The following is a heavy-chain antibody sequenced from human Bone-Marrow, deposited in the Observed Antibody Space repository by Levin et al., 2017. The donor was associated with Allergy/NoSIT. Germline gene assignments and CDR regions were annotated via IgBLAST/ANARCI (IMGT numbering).Heavy chain of an antibody. Sequence: SCAASGFNFISYGMHWVRQAPGKGLAWVAVISFDGSNQYYADSVQGRFTISRDNFRDILYLQMRSLSSEDTAVYYCARERFLEWLHPPYYYGMEVWGQGTTVTVSS. J-gene: IGHJ6*02. CDR2: ISFDGSNQ. V-gene: IGHV3-30-3*01. CDR1: GFNFISYG. D-gene: IGHD3-3*01. CDR3: ARERFLEWLHPPYYYGMEV.